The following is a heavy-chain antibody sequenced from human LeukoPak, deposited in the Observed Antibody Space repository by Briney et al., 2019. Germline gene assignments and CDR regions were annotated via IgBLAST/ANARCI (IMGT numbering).Heavy chain of an antibody. V-gene: IGHV1-18*01. CDR1: GYTFTSYG. Sequence: GASVKVSCKASGYTFTSYGISWVRQAPGQGLEWMGWISAYNGNTNYAQKLQGRVTMTTDTSTSTAYMELRSLRSDDTAVYYCARDKEERSHRIVAKDFDYWGQGTLVTVSS. CDR3: ARDKEERSHRIVAKDFDY. D-gene: IGHD5-12*01. J-gene: IGHJ4*02. CDR2: ISAYNGNT.